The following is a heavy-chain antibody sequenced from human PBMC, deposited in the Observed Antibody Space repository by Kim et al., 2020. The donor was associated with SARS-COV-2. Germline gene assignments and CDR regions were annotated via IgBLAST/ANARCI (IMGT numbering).Heavy chain of an antibody. CDR3: ARYFDWLLPNYYGMDV. V-gene: IGHV4-39*01. CDR2: IYYSGST. CDR1: GGSISSSSYY. J-gene: IGHJ6*01. Sequence: SETLSLTCTVSGGSISSSSYYWGWIRQPPGKGLEWIGSIYYSGSTYYNPSLKSRVTISVDTSKNQFSLKLSSVTAADTAVYYCARYFDWLLPNYYGMDV. D-gene: IGHD3-9*01.